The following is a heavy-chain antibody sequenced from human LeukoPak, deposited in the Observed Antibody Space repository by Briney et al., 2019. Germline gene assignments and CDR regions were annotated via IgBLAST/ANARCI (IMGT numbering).Heavy chain of an antibody. V-gene: IGHV4-34*01. CDR3: ARGGLGSVFDS. CDR1: GGSFSGYY. CDR2: INHSGSP. J-gene: IGHJ4*02. D-gene: IGHD6-19*01. Sequence: PSETLSLTCAVYGGSFSGYYWSWIRQPPGKGLEWIGEINHSGSPNYTPSPKRRVTISVHTSKNQSSLKLSSVPAADTAVYYCARGGLGSVFDSWGQGTLVTVSS.